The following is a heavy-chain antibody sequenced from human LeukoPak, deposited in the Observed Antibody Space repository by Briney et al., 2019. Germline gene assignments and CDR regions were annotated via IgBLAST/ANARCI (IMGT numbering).Heavy chain of an antibody. CDR2: ISDDGSRQ. V-gene: IGHV3-30-3*01. D-gene: IGHD3-10*01. CDR1: GFTFSNYA. Sequence: PGGSLRLSCAVSGFTFSNYAIHWARQAPGKGLEWVAFISDDGSRQHYADSVKGRFTISRDNSKNTLNLQMNSLRAEDTAVYYCVKDRTGTYTLDNWGQGTLVTVSS. CDR3: VKDRTGTYTLDN. J-gene: IGHJ4*01.